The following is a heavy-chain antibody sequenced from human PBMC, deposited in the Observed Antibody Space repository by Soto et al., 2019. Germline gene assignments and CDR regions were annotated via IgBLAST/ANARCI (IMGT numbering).Heavy chain of an antibody. CDR2: ILGTGDRV. V-gene: IGHV3-23*01. J-gene: IGHJ4*02. D-gene: IGHD1-7*01. Sequence: PGGSLRLCCATSGFTFNTYGMAWVRQAPGKGLAWASAILGTGDRVSYVDSVKGRFTISRDNSKNTLYLQMNSLRADDTAIYYCAKYFNTGTSSTYDSWGQGTLVTVSS. CDR3: AKYFNTGTSSTYDS. CDR1: GFTFNTYG.